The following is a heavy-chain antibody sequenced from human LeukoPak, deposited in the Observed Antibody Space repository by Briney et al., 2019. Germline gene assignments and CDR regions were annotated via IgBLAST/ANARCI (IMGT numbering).Heavy chain of an antibody. CDR3: ARQTGSGLFILP. CDR1: GGSISSGSYY. J-gene: IGHJ4*02. Sequence: PSQTLSLTCTVSGGSISSGSYYWSWIRQPAGKGLEWIGRIYSSGSTNYNPSLKSRVTISVDTSKNQFSLKLTSVTAADTAVYYCARQTGSGLFILPGGQGTLVTVSS. CDR2: IYSSGST. V-gene: IGHV4-61*02. D-gene: IGHD3/OR15-3a*01.